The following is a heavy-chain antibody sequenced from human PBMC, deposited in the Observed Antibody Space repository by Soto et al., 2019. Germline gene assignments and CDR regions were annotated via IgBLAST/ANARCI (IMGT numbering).Heavy chain of an antibody. D-gene: IGHD2-2*01. J-gene: IGHJ6*02. V-gene: IGHV4-34*01. Sequence: QVQLQQCGAGLLKPSETLSLTCAVYGGSFSGYYCSWIRQPPGKGLELIGYIHPSRSTNYNPSLKRRVTRSVDTSKNQFSLKLRSVTAADTAVYYCASILPYQRGVYYYGMDVWGQGTTVTVSS. CDR1: GGSFSGYY. CDR2: IHPSRST. CDR3: ASILPYQRGVYYYGMDV.